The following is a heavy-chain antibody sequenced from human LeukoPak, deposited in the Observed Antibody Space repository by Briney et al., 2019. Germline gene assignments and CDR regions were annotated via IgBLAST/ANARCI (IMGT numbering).Heavy chain of an antibody. CDR2: ISGYSGKT. Sequence: ASVKVSCKASGYTFTNYGVSWVRQAPGQGLEWMGWISGYSGKTNYAQKFQGRVTMTTDTSTSTAYMELRSLGSDDTAVYYCARGFSRYYYMDVWGKGTTVTVSS. CDR1: GYTFTNYG. CDR3: ARGFSRYYYMDV. V-gene: IGHV1-18*01. J-gene: IGHJ6*03.